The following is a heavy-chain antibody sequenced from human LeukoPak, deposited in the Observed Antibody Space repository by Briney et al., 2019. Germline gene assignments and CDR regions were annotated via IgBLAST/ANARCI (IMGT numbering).Heavy chain of an antibody. CDR3: ARGRWSATTASYYLDF. CDR2: INAGNGNA. D-gene: IGHD5-24*01. J-gene: IGHJ4*02. V-gene: IGHV1-3*01. CDR1: EYTFTDYA. Sequence: ASVTVSCTASEYTFTDYAINWVRQAPGQRLEWMGWINAGNGNARYSQRFQGRVTITRDTSASTAYMELSSLTSEDTAVYYCARGRWSATTASYYLDFWGQGTLVTVSS.